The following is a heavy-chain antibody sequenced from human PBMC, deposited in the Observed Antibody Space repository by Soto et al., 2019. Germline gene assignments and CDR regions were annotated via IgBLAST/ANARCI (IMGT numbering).Heavy chain of an antibody. V-gene: IGHV4-59*08. J-gene: IGHJ4*02. D-gene: IGHD3-3*01. CDR2: IYYSGST. CDR1: GGSISSYY. Sequence: PSETLSLTCTVSGGSISSYYWSWIRHPPGKGLEWIGYIYYSGSTNYNPSLKSRVTISVDTSKNQFFLKLSSVTAADTAVYYCARRKDYDFWSGYQQYYFDYWGQGTLVTVSS. CDR3: ARRKDYDFWSGYQQYYFDY.